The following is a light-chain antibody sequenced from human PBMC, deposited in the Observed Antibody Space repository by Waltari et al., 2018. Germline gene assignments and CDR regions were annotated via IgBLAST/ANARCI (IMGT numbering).Light chain of an antibody. V-gene: IGKV1-5*03. Sequence: DIQMTQSPSTLSAYVGDRFPITCRASQSISKWCAWYQQKQGKSPKLLIFKVSTLESGVPSRVSGRGSGTEFTLTISILQPDDFATYYGRQSKRYLLLTFGGGTKVEIK. J-gene: IGKJ4*01. CDR1: QSISKW. CDR2: KVS. CDR3: RQSKRYLLLT.